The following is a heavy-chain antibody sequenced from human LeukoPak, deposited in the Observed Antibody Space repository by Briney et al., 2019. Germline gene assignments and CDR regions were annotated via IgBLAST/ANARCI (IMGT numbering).Heavy chain of an antibody. V-gene: IGHV4-61*08. Sequence: PSQTLSLTCTVSGGSISSGDYYWSWIRQPPGKGLEWIGYIYYSGSTNYNPSLKSRVTISVDTSKNQFSLKLSSVTAADTAVYYCAREQGYCSSTSCYRDYYYYMDVWGKGTTVTVSS. CDR3: AREQGYCSSTSCYRDYYYYMDV. J-gene: IGHJ6*03. D-gene: IGHD2-2*02. CDR1: GGSISSGDYY. CDR2: IYYSGST.